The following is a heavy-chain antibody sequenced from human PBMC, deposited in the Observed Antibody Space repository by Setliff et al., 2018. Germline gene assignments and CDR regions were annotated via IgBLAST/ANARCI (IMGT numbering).Heavy chain of an antibody. CDR3: VREGVDSRSSTDYRYYMDV. CDR2: TIPMFGTT. V-gene: IGHV1-69*05. CDR1: GYTFTNYG. Sequence: ASVKVSCKASGYTFTNYGVSWVRQAPGQGLEWMGGTIPMFGTTNYARKFQGRVTIITDESTSTTYMQLSSLGSEDTAVYYCVREGVDSRSSTDYRYYMDVWGEGTTVTVSS. D-gene: IGHD3-22*01. J-gene: IGHJ6*03.